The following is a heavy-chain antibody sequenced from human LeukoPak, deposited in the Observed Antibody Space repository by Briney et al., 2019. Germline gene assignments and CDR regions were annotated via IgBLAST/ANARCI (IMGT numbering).Heavy chain of an antibody. D-gene: IGHD6-13*01. V-gene: IGHV5-51*01. CDR3: ARHAVAAAGLYYFDY. Sequence: GESLRISCKAYGFTFTTSWIGWVRQMPGKGLEWMGIIYPGDSDTRYSPSFQGQVTISADKSISTAYLQWSSLKASDTAMYYCARHAVAAAGLYYFDYWGQGTLVTVSS. CDR1: GFTFTTSW. CDR2: IYPGDSDT. J-gene: IGHJ4*02.